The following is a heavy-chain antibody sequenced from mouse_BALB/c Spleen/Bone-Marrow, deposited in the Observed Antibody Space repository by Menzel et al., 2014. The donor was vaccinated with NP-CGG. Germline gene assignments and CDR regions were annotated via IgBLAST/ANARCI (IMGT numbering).Heavy chain of an antibody. CDR1: GFTFTDYY. Sequence: EVKLMESGGGLVQPGGSLRLSCATSGFTFTDYYMNWVRQPPGKALEWLGFIRNKANGYTTEYSASVKGRFTVSRDNSQNILYLQMNPRRAEDSATYDCARDQGRVLFGYWGQGTTLTVSS. V-gene: IGHV7-3*02. J-gene: IGHJ2*01. CDR2: IRNKANGYTT. CDR3: ARDQGRVLFGY.